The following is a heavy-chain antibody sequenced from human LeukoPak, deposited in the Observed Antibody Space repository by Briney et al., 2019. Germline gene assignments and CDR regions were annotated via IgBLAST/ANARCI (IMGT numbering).Heavy chain of an antibody. CDR2: IRFDEREK. D-gene: IGHD3-3*01. V-gene: IGHV3-30*02. CDR1: GFSFNNYG. Sequence: GGSLRLSCAASGFSFNNYGMHWVRHTPSKGLEWVGFIRFDEREKFYAVSVKGRFTISRDNSRNTESLQLSNLRTEDTALYYCAKTSLSDSSGHYYYMDAWGKGTTVTASS. CDR3: AKTSLSDSSGHYYYMDA. J-gene: IGHJ6*03.